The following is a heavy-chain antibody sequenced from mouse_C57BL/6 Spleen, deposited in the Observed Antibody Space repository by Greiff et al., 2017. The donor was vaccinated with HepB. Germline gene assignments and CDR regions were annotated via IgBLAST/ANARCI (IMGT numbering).Heavy chain of an antibody. CDR1: GYTFTSYW. CDR3: ASYYYGRAPFAY. J-gene: IGHJ3*01. D-gene: IGHD1-1*01. Sequence: QVQLQQPGAELVKPGASVKLSCKASGYTFTSYWMHWVKQRPGQGLEWIGMIHPNSGSTNYNEKFKSKATLTVDKSSSTAYMQLSSLTSEDSAVYYCASYYYGRAPFAYWGQGTLVTVSA. CDR2: IHPNSGST. V-gene: IGHV1-64*01.